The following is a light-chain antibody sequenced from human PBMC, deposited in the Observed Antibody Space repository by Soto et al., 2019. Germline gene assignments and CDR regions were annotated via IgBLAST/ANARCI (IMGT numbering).Light chain of an antibody. J-gene: IGKJ2*01. V-gene: IGKV3-15*01. CDR2: GAS. Sequence: VMTQSPATLSVSPGDRATLSCRASQSVSSNLAWYQQKPGQAPRLLIYGASTRATGIPARFSGSGSETEFSLTISSLQSEDFAVYYCQQYNNWPPYTFGQGTKLEIK. CDR1: QSVSSN. CDR3: QQYNNWPPYT.